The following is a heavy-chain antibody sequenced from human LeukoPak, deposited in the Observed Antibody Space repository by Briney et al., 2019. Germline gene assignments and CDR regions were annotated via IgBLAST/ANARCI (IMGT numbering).Heavy chain of an antibody. Sequence: GGSLRLSCAASGFTFSSYSMNWVRQAPGKGLEWVSSISSSSSYIYYADSVKGRFTISRDNAKNSLYLQMNSLRAEDMAVYYCARGRFGELGPDYWGQGTLVTVSS. V-gene: IGHV3-21*01. D-gene: IGHD3-16*01. J-gene: IGHJ4*02. CDR1: GFTFSSYS. CDR2: ISSSSSYI. CDR3: ARGRFGELGPDY.